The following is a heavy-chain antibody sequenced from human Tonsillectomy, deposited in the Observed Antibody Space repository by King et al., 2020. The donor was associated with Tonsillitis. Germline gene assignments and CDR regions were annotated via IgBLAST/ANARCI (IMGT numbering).Heavy chain of an antibody. D-gene: IGHD1-1*01. CDR1: GFIFSTYA. CDR2: TSASGAIT. CDR3: AKNGKNWNDRSYYYFYYMDV. V-gene: IGHV3-23*01. Sequence: VQLMESGGGLVQPGGSLRLSCAASGFIFSTYAMSWVRQAPGKGLERVSGTSASGAITYYADSVKCRFTISRDNSKSTLYLQMNSRRAEDTAVYYCAKNGKNWNDRSYYYFYYMDVWGKGTTVTVSS. J-gene: IGHJ6*03.